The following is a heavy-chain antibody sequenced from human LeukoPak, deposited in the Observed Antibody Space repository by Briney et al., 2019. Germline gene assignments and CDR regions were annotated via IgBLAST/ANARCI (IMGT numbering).Heavy chain of an antibody. D-gene: IGHD1-26*01. CDR3: ARGGSAASTNWFDS. CDR1: EFSFSIYE. CDR2: ISSSGKSI. J-gene: IGHJ5*01. V-gene: IGHV3-48*03. Sequence: GGSLRLSCAASEFSFSIYEMSWVRQTPGKGLECLSYISSSGKSIYYADSVKGRFTISRDNAKNSVYLQMYSLRVEDTAVYYCARGGSAASTNWFDSWGQGTLVTVSS.